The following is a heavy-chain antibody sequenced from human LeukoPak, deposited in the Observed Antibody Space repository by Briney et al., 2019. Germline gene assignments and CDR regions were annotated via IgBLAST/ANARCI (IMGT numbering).Heavy chain of an antibody. Sequence: GGSLRLSCAASEFTFSYYNLNWVRQAPGKGLEWVSLISWDGSSTFYADSVKGRFTISRDNSKNSLFLQMNTLRTEDTALYYCAKAEQQLSYTYDAFDIWGQGTMVTVSS. V-gene: IGHV3-43*01. D-gene: IGHD6-13*01. CDR2: ISWDGSST. J-gene: IGHJ3*02. CDR1: EFTFSYYN. CDR3: AKAEQQLSYTYDAFDI.